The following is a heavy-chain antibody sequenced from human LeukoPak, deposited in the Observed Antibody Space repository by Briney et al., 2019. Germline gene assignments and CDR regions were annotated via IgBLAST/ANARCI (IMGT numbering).Heavy chain of an antibody. CDR3: ARNTHYFDSGGYENYFDS. D-gene: IGHD3-22*01. J-gene: IGHJ4*02. V-gene: IGHV4-59*01. Sequence: SETLSLTCTVSSGSISSYYWSWIRQPPGKGLEWIGYIYYSGSTNYNPSLKSRVTISVDTSKNQFSLKLNSVTAADTAVYYCARNTHYFDSGGYENYFDSWGQGTLVTVSS. CDR1: SGSISSYY. CDR2: IYYSGST.